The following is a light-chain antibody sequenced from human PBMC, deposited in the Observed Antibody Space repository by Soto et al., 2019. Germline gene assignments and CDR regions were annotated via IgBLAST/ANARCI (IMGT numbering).Light chain of an antibody. CDR1: SSDIGTYNY. CDR3: FSPTSSKSSGTLYV. V-gene: IGLV2-14*01. Sequence: QSALTQPASVSGSPGQSITISCTGRSSDIGTYNYVSWYQQRPGKAPRLMIYDVSNRPSGVSDLFSGSKSGNTASLTIAGIQAEDEGDYDGFSPTSSKSSGTLYVFGGGTKLTVL. J-gene: IGLJ1*01. CDR2: DVS.